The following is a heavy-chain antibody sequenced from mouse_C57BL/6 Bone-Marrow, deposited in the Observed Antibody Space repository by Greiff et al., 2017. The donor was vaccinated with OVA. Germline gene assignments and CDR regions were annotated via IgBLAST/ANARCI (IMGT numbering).Heavy chain of an antibody. CDR2: IDPSDSYT. CDR1: GYTFTSYW. D-gene: IGHD3-2*02. V-gene: IGHV1-50*01. CDR3: AREGAAQAKDDY. J-gene: IGHJ2*01. Sequence: QVQLKQPGAELVKPGASVKLSCKASGYTFTSYWMQWVKQRPGQGLEWIGEIDPSDSYTNYNQKFKGKATLTVDTSSSTAYMQLSSLTSEDSAVYYCAREGAAQAKDDYWGQGTTLTVSS.